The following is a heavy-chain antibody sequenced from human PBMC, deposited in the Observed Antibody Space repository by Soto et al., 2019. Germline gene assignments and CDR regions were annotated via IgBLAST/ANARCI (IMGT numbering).Heavy chain of an antibody. CDR1: GGTFSSYA. CDR2: IIPIFGTA. V-gene: IGHV1-69*06. J-gene: IGHJ6*02. CDR3: ARRFWSGYCNPGGMDV. Sequence: QVQLVQSGAEVKKPGSSVKVSCKASGGTFSSYAISWVRQAPGQGLEWMGGIIPIFGTANYAQKFQGRVTITADKSTSTAYMELSSLRSEDTAVYYCARRFWSGYCNPGGMDVWGQGTTVTVSS. D-gene: IGHD3-3*01.